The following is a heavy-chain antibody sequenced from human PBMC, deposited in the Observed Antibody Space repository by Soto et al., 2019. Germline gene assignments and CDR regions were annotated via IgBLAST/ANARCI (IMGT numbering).Heavy chain of an antibody. CDR3: ARVPATGYDYDSSGYYCFDY. J-gene: IGHJ4*02. CDR1: GYTFTSYG. Sequence: QVQLVPSGAEVKKPGASVKVSCKASGYTFTSYGISWVRQAPGQGLEWMGWSSTYNGNTNYAQKLQGRVTMTTDTSTSTAYMELRSLSSDDTAVYYCARVPATGYDYDSSGYYCFDYVGQGTLVPVSS. V-gene: IGHV1-18*01. D-gene: IGHD3-22*01. CDR2: SSTYNGNT.